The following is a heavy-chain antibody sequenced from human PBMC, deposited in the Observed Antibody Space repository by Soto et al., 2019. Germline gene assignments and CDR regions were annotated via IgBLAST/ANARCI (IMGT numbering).Heavy chain of an antibody. J-gene: IGHJ2*01. D-gene: IGHD2-8*01. CDR2: IFDSGST. CDR1: GGSISGGVHS. V-gene: IGHV4-30-4*01. CDR3: AREIMPLTNDWYFDL. Sequence: QVQLQESGPGLVKPSETLSLTCTVSGGSISGGVHSWSWIRQPPGKGLEWIGHIFDSGSTYYHPSLKSRLTIAVDTSKNQFSLMLSSVTAADTAVYYCAREIMPLTNDWYFDLWGRGTLVTVSS.